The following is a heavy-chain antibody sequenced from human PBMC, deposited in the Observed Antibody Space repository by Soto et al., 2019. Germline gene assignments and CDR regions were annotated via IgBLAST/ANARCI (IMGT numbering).Heavy chain of an antibody. CDR2: IGTAGDT. CDR1: GFTFSSYD. D-gene: IGHD3-3*01. V-gene: IGHV3-13*04. J-gene: IGHJ6*02. CDR3: TSPWSGSPGVGYYYGMDV. Sequence: GGSLRLSCAASGFTFSSYDMHWVRQATGKGLEWVSAIGTAGDTYYPGSVKGRFTISRENAKNSLYLQMNSLKTEDTAVFYCTSPWSGSPGVGYYYGMDVWGQGTTVTVS.